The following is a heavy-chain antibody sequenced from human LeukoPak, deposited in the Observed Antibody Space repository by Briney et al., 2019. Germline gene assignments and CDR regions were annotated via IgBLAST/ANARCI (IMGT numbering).Heavy chain of an antibody. J-gene: IGHJ5*02. CDR2: ISGSGGST. CDR1: GFTFSSYA. CDR3: AKVYGDYVLRWFDP. V-gene: IGHV3-23*01. Sequence: GGSLRLSCAASGFTFSSYAMSWVRQAPGKGLEWVSAISGSGGSTYYADSVKGRFTIFRDNSKNTLYLQMNSLRAEDTAVYYCAKVYGDYVLRWFDPWGQGTLVTVSS. D-gene: IGHD4-17*01.